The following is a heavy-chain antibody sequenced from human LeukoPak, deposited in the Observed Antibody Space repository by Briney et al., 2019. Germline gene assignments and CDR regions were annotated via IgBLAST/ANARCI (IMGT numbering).Heavy chain of an antibody. CDR2: IYSGDSTSYADPGGGT. Sequence: GGSLRLSCAASGFTVSSNYMSWVRQAPGKGLEWVSVIYSGDSTSYADPGGGTYYADSVKGRFTISRDDSKNTLYLQMNSLRVEDTAVYYCARDSFTRGYYDYWGQGTLVTVSS. CDR3: ARDSFTRGYYDY. J-gene: IGHJ4*02. D-gene: IGHD2/OR15-2a*01. CDR1: GFTVSSNY. V-gene: IGHV3-53*01.